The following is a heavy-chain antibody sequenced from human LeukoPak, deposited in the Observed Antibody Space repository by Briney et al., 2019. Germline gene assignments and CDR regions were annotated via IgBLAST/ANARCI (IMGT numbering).Heavy chain of an antibody. D-gene: IGHD2/OR15-2a*01. CDR2: IGITGAT. CDR1: GFTFSSYD. J-gene: IGHJ5*02. Sequence: GSLRLSCTASGFTFSSYDIHWVRQATGKGLEWVSAIGITGATYYLASVKGRFTISRENAKNSLYLQMNSLTAGDTAVYYCARDLGTGTTYTNRFDLWGLGTLVTVSS. CDR3: ARDLGTGTTYTNRFDL. V-gene: IGHV3-13*01.